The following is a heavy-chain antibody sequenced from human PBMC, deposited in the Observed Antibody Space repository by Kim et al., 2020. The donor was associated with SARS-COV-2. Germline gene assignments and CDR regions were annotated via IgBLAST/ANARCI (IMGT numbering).Heavy chain of an antibody. CDR1: GFTVSSNY. D-gene: IGHD1-1*01. V-gene: IGHV3-53*04. J-gene: IGHJ6*02. CDR3: ARIRVCTTCWDYYGMDV. CDR2: IYSGGST. Sequence: GGSLRLSCAASGFTVSSNYMSWVRQAPGKGLEWVSVIYSGGSTYYADSVKGRFTISRHNSKNTLYLQMNSLRAEDTAVYYCARIRVCTTCWDYYGMDVWGQGTTVTVSS.